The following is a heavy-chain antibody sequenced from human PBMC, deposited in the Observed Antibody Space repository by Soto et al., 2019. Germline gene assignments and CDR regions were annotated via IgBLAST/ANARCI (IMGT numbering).Heavy chain of an antibody. Sequence: ASVKVSCKASGYTFINYYMHWVRQAPGQGFEWMGRISPKSGGTNYAQKFQGRVSMTWDTSLKTAYMELSSLMSEDTAVYYCARETQVVVVAASQFDPWGQGTLVTVSS. V-gene: IGHV1-2*02. D-gene: IGHD2-15*01. CDR2: ISPKSGGT. CDR1: GYTFINYY. CDR3: ARETQVVVVAASQFDP. J-gene: IGHJ5*02.